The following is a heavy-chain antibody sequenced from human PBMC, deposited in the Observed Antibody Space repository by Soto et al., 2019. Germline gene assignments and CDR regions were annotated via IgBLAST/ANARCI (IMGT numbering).Heavy chain of an antibody. V-gene: IGHV6-1*01. Sequence: SQTLSLTCAISGDSVSSNSAAWNWIRQSPSRGLEWLGRTYYRSKWYNDYAVSVKSRITINPDTSKNQFSLKLSSVTAADTAVYYCARDGYSYGDWLLWGQGTLVTVSS. D-gene: IGHD5-18*01. CDR1: GDSVSSNSAA. CDR3: ARDGYSYGDWLL. CDR2: TYYRSKWYN. J-gene: IGHJ4*02.